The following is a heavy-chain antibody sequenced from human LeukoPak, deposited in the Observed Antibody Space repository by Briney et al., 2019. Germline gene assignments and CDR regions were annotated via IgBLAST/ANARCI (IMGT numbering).Heavy chain of an antibody. CDR1: GFTFSSYE. V-gene: IGHV3-30*04. Sequence: PGGSLRLSCAASGFTFSSYEMNWARQAPGKGLEWVAVISYDGSNKYYADSVKGRFTISRDNSKNTLYLQMNSLRAEDTAVYYCARGQVLWFGELYYFDYWGQGTLVTVSS. CDR2: ISYDGSNK. J-gene: IGHJ4*02. D-gene: IGHD3-10*01. CDR3: ARGQVLWFGELYYFDY.